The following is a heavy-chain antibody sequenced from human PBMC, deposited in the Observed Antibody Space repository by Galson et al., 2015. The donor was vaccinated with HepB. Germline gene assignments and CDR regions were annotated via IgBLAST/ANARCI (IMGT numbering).Heavy chain of an antibody. J-gene: IGHJ6*03. Sequence: SLRLSCAASGFTFGSYWMHWVRQAPGKGLVWVSRINSDGSSTSYADSVKGRFTISRDNAKNTLYLQMNSLRAEDTAVYYCARAVRYSDMDVWGKGTTVTVSS. V-gene: IGHV3-74*01. CDR3: ARAVRYSDMDV. CDR2: INSDGSST. CDR1: GFTFGSYW. D-gene: IGHD2-15*01.